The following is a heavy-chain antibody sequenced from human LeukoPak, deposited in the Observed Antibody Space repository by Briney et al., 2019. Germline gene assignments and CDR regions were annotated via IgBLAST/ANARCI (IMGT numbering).Heavy chain of an antibody. CDR3: ARDRHSGSYYRWFDP. J-gene: IGHJ5*02. CDR1: GGSISSGGYY. CDR2: IYYSGST. D-gene: IGHD1-26*01. Sequence: SQTLSPTCTVSGGSISSGGYYWSWIRQHPGKGLEWIGYIYYSGSTYYNPSLKSRVTISVDTSKNQFSLKLSSVTAADTAVYYCARDRHSGSYYRWFDPWGQGTLVTVSS. V-gene: IGHV4-31*03.